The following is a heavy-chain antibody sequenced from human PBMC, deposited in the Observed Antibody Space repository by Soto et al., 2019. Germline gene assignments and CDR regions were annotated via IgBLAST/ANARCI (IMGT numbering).Heavy chain of an antibody. Sequence: QVQLVQSGAEVKKPGASVKVSCKASGYTFTSYGISWVRQAPGQGLEWMGWISAYNGNTNYAQKLQGRVTMTTDTSTSTAYMELRSLRSDDTAVYYCARADEISGDYAISGYYGMDVWGQGTTVTVSS. V-gene: IGHV1-18*01. CDR2: ISAYNGNT. J-gene: IGHJ6*02. D-gene: IGHD4-17*01. CDR3: ARADEISGDYAISGYYGMDV. CDR1: GYTFTSYG.